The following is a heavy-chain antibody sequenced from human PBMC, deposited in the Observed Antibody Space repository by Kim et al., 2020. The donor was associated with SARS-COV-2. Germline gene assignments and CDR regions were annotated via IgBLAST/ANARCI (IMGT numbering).Heavy chain of an antibody. J-gene: IGHJ4*02. CDR2: TYYSGST. CDR1: GGSISSHS. D-gene: IGHD2-2*01. CDR3: ARDRIGHCSSTSCSLHFDY. Sequence: SETLSLTCTVSGGSISSHSWSWIRQPPGKGLEWIGYTYYSGSTNYNPSLKSRVTISVDTSKNQFSLKLSSVTAADAAVYYCARDRIGHCSSTSCSLHFDYWGQATLATVAS. V-gene: IGHV4-59*11.